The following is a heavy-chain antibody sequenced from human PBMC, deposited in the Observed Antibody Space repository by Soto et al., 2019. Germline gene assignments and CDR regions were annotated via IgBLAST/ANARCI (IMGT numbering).Heavy chain of an antibody. CDR1: GFTFSSYD. Sequence: EVQLVESGGGLVQPGGSLRLSCAASGFTFSSYDMHWVRQATGKGLEWVSAIGTAGDTYYPGSVKGRFTISRENAKNSLDLQMNSLRAGDTAVYYCARARGDTAMVYDYWGQGTLVTVSS. V-gene: IGHV3-13*01. CDR3: ARARGDTAMVYDY. D-gene: IGHD5-18*01. J-gene: IGHJ4*02. CDR2: IGTAGDT.